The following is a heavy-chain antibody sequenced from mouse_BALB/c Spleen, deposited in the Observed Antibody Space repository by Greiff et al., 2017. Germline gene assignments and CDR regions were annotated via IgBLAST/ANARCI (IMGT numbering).Heavy chain of an antibody. CDR2: INSNGGST. CDR3: AREGTRGFAY. J-gene: IGHJ3*01. CDR1: GFTFSSYG. Sequence: EVQLVESGGGLVQPGGSLKLSCAASGFTFSSYGMSWVRQTPDKRLELVATINSNGGSTYYPDSVKGRFTISRDNAKNTLYLQMSSLKSEDTAMYYCAREGTRGFAYWGQGTLVTVSA. V-gene: IGHV5-6-3*01. D-gene: IGHD3-3*01.